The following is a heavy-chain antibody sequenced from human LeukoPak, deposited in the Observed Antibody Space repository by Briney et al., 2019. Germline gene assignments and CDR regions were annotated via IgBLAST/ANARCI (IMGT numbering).Heavy chain of an antibody. CDR2: IIPMFDSR. CDR3: AREANFGGNLNWLDP. V-gene: IGHV1-69*01. J-gene: IGHJ5*02. Sequence: ASVKVSCKASGGTFRGNGYHWVREAPGQGLEWMGWIIPMFDSRSYAQKFKGRVTLTSHESRTTVYMELSNLTSEDTAIYYCAREANFGGNLNWLDPWGQGTLVTVSS. CDR1: GGTFRGNG. D-gene: IGHD4-23*01.